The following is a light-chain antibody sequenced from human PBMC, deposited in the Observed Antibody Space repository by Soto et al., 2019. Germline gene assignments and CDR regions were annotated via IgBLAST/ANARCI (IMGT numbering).Light chain of an antibody. V-gene: IGKV1-5*01. CDR1: QSISSW. CDR3: QQYNSYWT. J-gene: IGKJ1*01. CDR2: DVS. Sequence: DIKMTQSPSTLSGSVGDRVTITCRASQSISSWLAWYQQKPGKAPKLLIYDVSSLESGVPSRFSGSGSGTEFTLTISSLQPEDFATYYCQQYNSYWTFGQGTKVDIK.